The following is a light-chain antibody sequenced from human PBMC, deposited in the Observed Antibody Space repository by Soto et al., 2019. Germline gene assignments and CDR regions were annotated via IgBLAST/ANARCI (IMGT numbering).Light chain of an antibody. Sequence: DIQMTQSPCSVSASVGDTVTITCRASQGLKFLAWYQQKPGKAPRLLIYEATNLQSGVPPRFSGSGSGTDFTLTISSLQPEDFATYFCQQANSFPITFGQGTRLEIK. V-gene: IGKV1-12*01. J-gene: IGKJ5*01. CDR3: QQANSFPIT. CDR2: EAT. CDR1: QGLKF.